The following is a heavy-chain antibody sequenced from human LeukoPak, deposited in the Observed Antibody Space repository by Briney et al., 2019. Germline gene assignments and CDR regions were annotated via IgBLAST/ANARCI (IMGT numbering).Heavy chain of an antibody. CDR3: AREATYDVSDN. CDR1: GFTFSSYA. J-gene: IGHJ4*02. V-gene: IGHV3-30-3*01. CDR2: ISYDGSNK. Sequence: GGSLRLSCAASGFTFSSYAMHWVRQAPGKGLEWVAVISYDGSNKYYADSVKGRFTISRDNSKNSLYLQMNSLRAEDTAFYYCAREATYDVSDNWGQGTLVTVSS. D-gene: IGHD3-16*01.